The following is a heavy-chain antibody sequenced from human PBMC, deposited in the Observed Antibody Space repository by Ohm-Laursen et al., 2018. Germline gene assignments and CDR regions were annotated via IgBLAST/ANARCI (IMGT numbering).Heavy chain of an antibody. CDR3: ARNPYDY. J-gene: IGHJ4*02. D-gene: IGHD1-14*01. V-gene: IGHV3-74*01. Sequence: GQTLSLTCAASGFTLNSHWMHWVRQGPGEGLVWVSRITSDGTSTAYADSVRGRFTISRDTAKNTLYLQMNSLRVEDTAVYYCARNPYDYWGQGTLVTVSS. CDR1: GFTLNSHW. CDR2: ITSDGTST.